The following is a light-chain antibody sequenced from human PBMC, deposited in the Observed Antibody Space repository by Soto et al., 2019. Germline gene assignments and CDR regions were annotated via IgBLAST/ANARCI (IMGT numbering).Light chain of an antibody. V-gene: IGLV2-8*01. J-gene: IGLJ1*01. CDR2: EVN. CDR3: SSYGGYNNVV. Sequence: QSVLTQPPSASGSPGQSVTISCTGTSSDVGGYNYVSWFQQHPGKAPKLIIHEVNQRPSGVPDRFSGSKSGNTVSLTVSGLQAEDEGTYYCSSYGGYNNVVFGTGTKLTVL. CDR1: SSDVGGYNY.